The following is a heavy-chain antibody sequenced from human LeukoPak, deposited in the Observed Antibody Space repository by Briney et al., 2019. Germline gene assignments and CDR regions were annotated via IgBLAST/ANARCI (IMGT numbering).Heavy chain of an antibody. Sequence: SETLSLTCTVSGGSISSYYWSWIRQPPGKGLEWIGYIYYSGSTNYNPSLKSRVTISVDTSKNQFSLKLSSVTAADTAIYYRARSIVGPGTSYFDQWGQGTLVAVSS. D-gene: IGHD1-26*01. V-gene: IGHV4-59*01. CDR3: ARSIVGPGTSYFDQ. CDR2: IYYSGST. J-gene: IGHJ4*02. CDR1: GGSISSYY.